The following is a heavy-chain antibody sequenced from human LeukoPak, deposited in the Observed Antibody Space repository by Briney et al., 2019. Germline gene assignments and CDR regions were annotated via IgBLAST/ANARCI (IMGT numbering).Heavy chain of an antibody. Sequence: GRSLRISCAASGFTFSSFGMHWVRQAPGKGLEWVAVIWYDGSNEYYADSVKGRFTISRDNSKNTLYLQMNSLRAEDTAVYYCARQQKRDGYNQLNWFDPWGQGTLVTVSS. J-gene: IGHJ5*02. CDR2: IWYDGSNE. CDR1: GFTFSSFG. V-gene: IGHV3-33*01. CDR3: ARQQKRDGYNQLNWFDP. D-gene: IGHD5-24*01.